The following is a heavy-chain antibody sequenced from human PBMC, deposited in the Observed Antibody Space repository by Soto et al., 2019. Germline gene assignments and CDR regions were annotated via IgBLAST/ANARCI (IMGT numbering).Heavy chain of an antibody. D-gene: IGHD6-6*01. Sequence: SETLSLTCTVSGGSISSYYWSWIRQPPGKGLEWIGYIYYSGSTNYNPSLKSRVTISVDTSKNQFSLKLSSVTAADTAVYYCAATGYSSSSGGDYWGQGTLVTVSS. CDR2: IYYSGST. J-gene: IGHJ4*02. CDR3: AATGYSSSSGGDY. V-gene: IGHV4-59*01. CDR1: GGSISSYY.